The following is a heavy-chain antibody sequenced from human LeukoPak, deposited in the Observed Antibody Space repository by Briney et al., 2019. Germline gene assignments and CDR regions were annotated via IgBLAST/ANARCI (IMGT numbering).Heavy chain of an antibody. CDR3: ARLRDWFDP. Sequence: PSETLSLTCTVSGGFISNHYWSWIRQPPGKGLEWIGYIYYSGSTNYNPSLKSRVTMSVDTSKNQFSLKLSSVTAADTAVYYCARLRDWFDPWGQGTLVTVSS. CDR2: IYYSGST. J-gene: IGHJ5*02. V-gene: IGHV4-59*11. CDR1: GGFISNHY.